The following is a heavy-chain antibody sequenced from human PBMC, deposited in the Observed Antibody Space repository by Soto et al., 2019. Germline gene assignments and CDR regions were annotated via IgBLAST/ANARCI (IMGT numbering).Heavy chain of an antibody. V-gene: IGHV4-39*01. CDR2: IYYSGST. CDR1: GGSISSSSYY. D-gene: IGHD3-3*01. J-gene: IGHJ6*02. CDR3: ARGLRFLEWLRYYYGMDV. Sequence: SETLSLTCTVSGGSISSSSYYWGWIRQPPGKGLEWIGSIYYSGSTYYNPSLKSRVTISVDTSKNQFSLKLSSVTAADTAVYYCARGLRFLEWLRYYYGMDVWGQGTTVTVSS.